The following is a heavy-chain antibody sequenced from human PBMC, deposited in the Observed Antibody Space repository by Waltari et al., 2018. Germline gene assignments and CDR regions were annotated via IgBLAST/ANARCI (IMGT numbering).Heavy chain of an antibody. CDR2: IIPIFAIA. Sequence: QVQLVQSGAEVKKPGSSVNVSCRASGDTFSKYVVNWVRQAPGQGPEWMGRIIPIFAIANYAQRCQDRVSITADKSTSTAYLELSSLEFEDTAVYYCAGSPSMALDLQIDYWGQGTLVTVSS. CDR3: AGSPSMALDLQIDY. V-gene: IGHV1-69*04. D-gene: IGHD3-10*01. CDR1: GDTFSKYV. J-gene: IGHJ4*02.